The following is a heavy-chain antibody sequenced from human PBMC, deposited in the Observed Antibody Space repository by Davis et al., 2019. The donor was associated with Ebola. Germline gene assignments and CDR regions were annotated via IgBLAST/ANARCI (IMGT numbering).Heavy chain of an antibody. Sequence: PGGSLRLSCAASGFTFSDYYMSWIRQAPGKGLEWVSYISSSGSTIYYADSVKGRFTISRDNSKNTLYLQMNSLRAEDTAVYYCAKDNSIRDYDFWSGRYYYYGMDVWGQGTTVTVSS. CDR3: AKDNSIRDYDFWSGRYYYYGMDV. CDR2: ISSSGSTI. J-gene: IGHJ6*02. CDR1: GFTFSDYY. D-gene: IGHD3-3*01. V-gene: IGHV3-11*04.